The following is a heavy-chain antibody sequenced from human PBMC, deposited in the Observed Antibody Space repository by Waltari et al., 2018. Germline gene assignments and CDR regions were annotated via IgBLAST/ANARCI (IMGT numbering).Heavy chain of an antibody. V-gene: IGHV3-23*01. J-gene: IGHJ4*02. CDR2: ISGNGTAT. CDR3: AVVLIGNYNSFFDY. Sequence: EVQLLESGGGLVQPGGFLRLSCAASGLTFSNYAMTWVRQAPGKGLEWVSLISGNGTATYYASSVKGPFNISRYNSKNTLYFQMNSLRAEDTAVYYCAVVLIGNYNSFFDYWGQGTLVTVSS. CDR1: GLTFSNYA. D-gene: IGHD1-7*01.